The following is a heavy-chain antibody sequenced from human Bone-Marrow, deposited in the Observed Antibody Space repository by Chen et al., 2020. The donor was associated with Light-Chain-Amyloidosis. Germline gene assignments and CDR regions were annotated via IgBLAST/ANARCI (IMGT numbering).Heavy chain of an antibody. CDR3: ARADYIDRSFDY. Sequence: QVQLQASGPGLVKPSQTLSLTCTVSGDSLDSGNYYWSWIRQHPGKGLEWIGYIYFSVNTYYNPSLQSRVTISLDTFNNQFSLRLSSVTAADTAVYYCARADYIDRSFDYWGQGILVTVSS. D-gene: IGHD4-4*01. CDR1: GDSLDSGNYY. CDR2: IYFSVNT. V-gene: IGHV4-31*03. J-gene: IGHJ4*02.